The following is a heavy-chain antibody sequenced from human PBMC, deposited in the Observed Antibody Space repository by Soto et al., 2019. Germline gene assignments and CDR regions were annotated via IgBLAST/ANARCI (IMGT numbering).Heavy chain of an antibody. CDR1: GFSVSSNS. J-gene: IGHJ4*02. Sequence: GGSLRLSCAASGFSVSSNSMSWVRQAPGKGLEWVSIFYDGGSTFYADSVKGRFTISRDNSKNTVYLHMNNLRAEDTAVYYCARDAGYTFDSWGQGTLVTVSS. D-gene: IGHD5-18*01. V-gene: IGHV3-53*01. CDR3: ARDAGYTFDS. CDR2: FYDGGST.